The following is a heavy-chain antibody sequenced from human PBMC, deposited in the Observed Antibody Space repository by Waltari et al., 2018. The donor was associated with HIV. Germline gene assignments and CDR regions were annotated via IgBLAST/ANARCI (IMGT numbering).Heavy chain of an antibody. CDR3: ARRGRVSTGPCYFDY. J-gene: IGHJ4*02. V-gene: IGHV1-8*01. CDR1: GYTFTSYD. CDR2: MNPNSGNT. D-gene: IGHD1-1*01. Sequence: QVQLVQSGAEVKKPGASVKVSCKASGYTFTSYDINWVRQATGQGLEWMGWMNPNSGNTSYAQKFQGRVTMTRNTSTSTAYMELSSLRSEDTAVYYCARRGRVSTGPCYFDYWGQGTLVTVSS.